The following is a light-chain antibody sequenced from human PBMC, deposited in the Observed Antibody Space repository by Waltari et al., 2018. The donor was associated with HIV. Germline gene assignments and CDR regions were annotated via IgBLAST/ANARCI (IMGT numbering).Light chain of an antibody. J-gene: IGLJ3*02. CDR2: LKSDGSH. CDR3: RAWGTGIQG. CDR1: SGHTNYA. Sequence: QLVLTQSPSASASLGASVKLTCTLSSGHTNYAIAWHQQQPEKGPRYLMNLKSDGSHSKGDGCAVRLSGSSAGAGRYRTIASCQSEEDADYCCRAWGTGIQGFGGGTRLTVL. V-gene: IGLV4-69*02.